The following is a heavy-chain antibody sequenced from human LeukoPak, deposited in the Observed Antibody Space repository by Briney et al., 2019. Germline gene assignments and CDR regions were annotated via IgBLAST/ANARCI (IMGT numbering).Heavy chain of an antibody. J-gene: IGHJ4*02. CDR3: TRHVEPQLLRTTVTTLHPN. CDR1: GFTFSGSA. D-gene: IGHD4-11*01. V-gene: IGHV3-73*01. CDR2: IRSKANSYAT. Sequence: GGSLKLSCAASGFTFSGSAMHWVRQASGKGLEWVGRIRSKANSYATAYAASVKGRFTISRDDSKNTAYLQMNSLKTEDTAVYYCTRHVEPQLLRTTVTTLHPNWGQGTLVTVSS.